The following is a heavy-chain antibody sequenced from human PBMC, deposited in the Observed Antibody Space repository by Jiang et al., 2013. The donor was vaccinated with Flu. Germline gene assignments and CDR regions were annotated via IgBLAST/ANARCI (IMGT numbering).Heavy chain of an antibody. D-gene: IGHD5-18*01. CDR1: GGSISSSSYY. J-gene: IGHJ4*02. Sequence: GSGLVKPSETLSLTCTVSGGSISSSSYYWGWIRQPPGKGLEWIGSIYYSGSTYYNPSLKSRVTISVDTSKNQFSLKLSSVTAADTAVYFCARHVTTTMVSFDYWGQGNPGHRLF. V-gene: IGHV4-39*01. CDR3: ARHVTTTMVSFDY. CDR2: IYYSGST.